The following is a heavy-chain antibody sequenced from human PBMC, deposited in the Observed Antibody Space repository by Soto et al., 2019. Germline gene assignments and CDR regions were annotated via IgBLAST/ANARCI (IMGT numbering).Heavy chain of an antibody. CDR3: AKDLRAYCSGGSCRGIFD. CDR2: ISGNGANT. V-gene: IGHV3-23*01. J-gene: IGHJ4*02. CDR1: GFTFNSYA. D-gene: IGHD2-15*01. Sequence: GGSLRLSCAASGFTFNSYAMSWVRQAPGKGLEWVSTISGNGANTHYADSVKGRFTISRDNSKNTLYLQMNSLRAEDTAVYYCAKDLRAYCSGGSCRGIFDWGQGTLVTVSS.